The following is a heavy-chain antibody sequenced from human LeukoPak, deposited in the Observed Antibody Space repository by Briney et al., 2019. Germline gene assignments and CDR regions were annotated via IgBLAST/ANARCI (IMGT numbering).Heavy chain of an antibody. CDR2: IYHSGST. J-gene: IGHJ4*02. V-gene: IGHV4-30-2*01. CDR3: AKEWTSMTYFDY. CDR1: GGSISSGGYS. D-gene: IGHD2/OR15-2a*01. Sequence: SETLSLTCAVSGGSISSGGYSWSWIRQPPGKGLEWIGYIYHSGSTYYNPSLKSRVTISVDRSKNQFSLKLSSVTAADTAVYYCAKEWTSMTYFDYWGQGTLVTVSS.